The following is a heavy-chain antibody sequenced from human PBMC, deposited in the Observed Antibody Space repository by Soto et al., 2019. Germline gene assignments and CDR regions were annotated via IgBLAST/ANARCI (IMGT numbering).Heavy chain of an antibody. D-gene: IGHD6-19*01. CDR2: IYYSGST. V-gene: IGHV4-59*01. J-gene: IGHJ5*02. CDR1: GGSIISYY. Sequence: SETLSLTCTVSGGSIISYYWSWIRQPPGKGLEWIGYIYYSGSTNYNPSLKSRVTISVDTSKNQFSLKLSSVTAADTAVYYCARDPEAVGWIDPWGQGTLVTVSS. CDR3: ARDPEAVGWIDP.